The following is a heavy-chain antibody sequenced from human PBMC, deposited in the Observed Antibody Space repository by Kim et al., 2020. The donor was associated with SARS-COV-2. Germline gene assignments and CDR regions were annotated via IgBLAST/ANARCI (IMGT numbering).Heavy chain of an antibody. J-gene: IGHJ5*02. CDR1: GFTFDDYA. CDR2: ISWNSGSK. V-gene: IGHV3-9*01. D-gene: IGHD3-3*01. CDR3: AKDGGYDFPPNWFDP. Sequence: GGSLRLSCAASGFTFDDYAMHWVRQAPGKGLEWVSGISWNSGSKGYADSVKGRFTISRDNAKNSLYLQMNSLRAEDTALYYCAKDGGYDFPPNWFDPWGQGTLVTVSS.